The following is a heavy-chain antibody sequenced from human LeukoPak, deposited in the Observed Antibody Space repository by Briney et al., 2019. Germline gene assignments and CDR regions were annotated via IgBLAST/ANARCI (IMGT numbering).Heavy chain of an antibody. V-gene: IGHV1-69-2*01. Sequence: EASVKVSCKVSGYTFTDYYMHWVQQAPGKGGERMGLVDTEDGETIYAEKFQGRVTIPADTSTDTAYMELSSLRSDDTAVYYCARDPILAYDSSGYYYSRFDYWGQGTLVTVSS. CDR1: GYTFTDYY. J-gene: IGHJ4*02. D-gene: IGHD3-22*01. CDR2: VDTEDGET. CDR3: ARDPILAYDSSGYYYSRFDY.